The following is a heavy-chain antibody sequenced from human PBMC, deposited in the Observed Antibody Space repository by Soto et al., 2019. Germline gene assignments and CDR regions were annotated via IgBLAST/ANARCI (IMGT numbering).Heavy chain of an antibody. V-gene: IGHV1-46*01. Sequence: ASVKVSCKASGYTLTSYYMQWVRQAPGQGLEWMGMVNPTSDYTNYAQKFQGRVTLTTDTSTSTVYMELSSLRSEDTAMYYCARGAPAINTLDIWGQGTMVTVSS. CDR2: VNPTSDYT. J-gene: IGHJ3*02. CDR3: ARGAPAINTLDI. D-gene: IGHD2-2*01. CDR1: GYTLTSYY.